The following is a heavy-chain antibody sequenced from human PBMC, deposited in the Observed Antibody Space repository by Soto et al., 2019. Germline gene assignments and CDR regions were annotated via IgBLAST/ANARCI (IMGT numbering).Heavy chain of an antibody. V-gene: IGHV4-31*03. CDR3: ARDLTGAGYFDH. Sequence: QVQLQESGPGLVKPSQTLSLTSTVSGGSITSDAYYWSWIRQLPGKGLECVGYFYYSGNTYYNPSLMGRVTISVDTPNNQFSLKLSSVTAADTAVYFCARDLTGAGYFDHWGQGTLVTVSS. CDR2: FYYSGNT. D-gene: IGHD7-27*01. CDR1: GGSITSDAYY. J-gene: IGHJ4*02.